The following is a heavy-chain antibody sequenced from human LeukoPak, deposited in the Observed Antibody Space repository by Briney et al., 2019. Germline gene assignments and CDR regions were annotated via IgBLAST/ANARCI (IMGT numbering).Heavy chain of an antibody. Sequence: GGSLRLSCAASGFTVSCNYMSWVRQAPGKGLVWVSRINSDGSSTSYADSVKGRFTISRDNAKSTLYLQMNSLRAEDTAVYYCARTGIAVAGTFYYYYGMDVWGQGTTVTVSS. J-gene: IGHJ6*02. CDR1: GFTVSCNY. D-gene: IGHD6-19*01. V-gene: IGHV3-74*01. CDR2: INSDGSST. CDR3: ARTGIAVAGTFYYYYGMDV.